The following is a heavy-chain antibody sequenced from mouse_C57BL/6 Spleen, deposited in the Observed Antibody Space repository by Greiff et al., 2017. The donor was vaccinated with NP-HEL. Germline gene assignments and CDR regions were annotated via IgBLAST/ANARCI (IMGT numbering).Heavy chain of an antibody. CDR2: IWSGGST. CDR1: GFSLTSYG. V-gene: IGHV2-2*01. CDR3: ATDGYSFAY. J-gene: IGHJ3*01. Sequence: VQLQQSGPGLVQPSQSLSITCTVSGFSLTSYGVHWVRQSPGKGLEWLGVIWSGGSTDYNAAFISRLSISKDNSKSQVFFKMNSLQADDTAIYYCATDGYSFAYWGQGTLVTVSA. D-gene: IGHD2-3*01.